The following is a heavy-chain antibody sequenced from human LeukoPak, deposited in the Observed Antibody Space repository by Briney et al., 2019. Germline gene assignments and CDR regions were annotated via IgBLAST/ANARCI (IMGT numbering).Heavy chain of an antibody. V-gene: IGHV3-30*04. CDR2: ISYDGSNK. J-gene: IGHJ6*04. CDR1: GFTFSSSA. CDR3: ARDPTTQRWLQSSAFDI. Sequence: GGSLRLSCAASGFTFSSSAMHWVRQAPGKGLEWVAVISYDGSNKYYADSVKGRFTISRDNSKNTLYLQMNSLRAEDTAVYYCARDPTTQRWLQSSAFDIWGKGTTVTVSS. D-gene: IGHD5-24*01.